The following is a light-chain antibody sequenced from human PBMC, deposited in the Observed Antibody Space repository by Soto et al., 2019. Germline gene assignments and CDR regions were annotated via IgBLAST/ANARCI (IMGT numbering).Light chain of an antibody. CDR3: SSFPGSNNFE. Sequence: QSALTQPPSASGSPGQSVTISCTGTSSDVGGYNYVSWYQQHPGKAPKLMIYEVSKRPSGVPDRFSGSKSGNTASPTVSGLQAEDEADYYCSSFPGSNNFEFGGGTKLTVL. V-gene: IGLV2-8*01. CDR2: EVS. J-gene: IGLJ2*01. CDR1: SSDVGGYNY.